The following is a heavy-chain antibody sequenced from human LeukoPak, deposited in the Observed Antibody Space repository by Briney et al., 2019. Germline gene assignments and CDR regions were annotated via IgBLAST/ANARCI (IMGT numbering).Heavy chain of an antibody. D-gene: IGHD1-26*01. CDR2: IYHSGST. CDR1: GGSISSGGYS. J-gene: IGHJ4*02. CDR3: ARVSYISSTYYFDY. Sequence: SQTLSLTCAVSGGSISSGGYSWSWIRQPPGKGLEWIGYIYHSGSTYYNPSLKSRVTISVDRSKNQFSLKLSSVTAADTAVYYCARVSYISSTYYFDYWGQGTLVTVSS. V-gene: IGHV4-30-2*01.